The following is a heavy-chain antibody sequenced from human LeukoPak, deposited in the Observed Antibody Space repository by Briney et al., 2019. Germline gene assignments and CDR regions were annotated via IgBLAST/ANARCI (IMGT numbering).Heavy chain of an antibody. CDR1: GFTFSSYE. V-gene: IGHV3-48*03. CDR2: ISSNGSTI. CDR3: ASPIVVVPAAMVFDAFDI. D-gene: IGHD2-2*01. Sequence: GGSLRLSCAASGFTFSSYEVNWVRQAPGKGLEWVSYISSNGSTIYYADSVKGRFTISRDNSKNTLYLQMNSLRAEDTAVYYCASPIVVVPAAMVFDAFDIWGQGTMVTVSS. J-gene: IGHJ3*02.